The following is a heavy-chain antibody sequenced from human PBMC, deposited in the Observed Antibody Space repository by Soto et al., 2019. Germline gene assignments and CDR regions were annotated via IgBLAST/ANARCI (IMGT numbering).Heavy chain of an antibody. CDR1: GYTFTSYG. D-gene: IGHD3-3*01. Sequence: GASVKVSCKASGYTFTSYGISWVRQAPGQGLEWMGWISAHNGNTNYAQKLQGRVTMTTDTSTSTAYMELRSLRSDDTAVYYCARGDYDFWSGYPTRGWFDPWGQGTLVTVSS. J-gene: IGHJ5*02. CDR3: ARGDYDFWSGYPTRGWFDP. CDR2: ISAHNGNT. V-gene: IGHV1-18*04.